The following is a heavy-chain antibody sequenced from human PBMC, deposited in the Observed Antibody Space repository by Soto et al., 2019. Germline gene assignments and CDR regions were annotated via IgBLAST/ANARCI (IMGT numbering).Heavy chain of an antibody. CDR3: ARGGQDFWSGPFDY. CDR1: GGSISNYY. J-gene: IGHJ4*02. V-gene: IGHV4-4*07. CDR2: IDTSGST. D-gene: IGHD3-3*01. Sequence: SETLSLTCTVSGGSISNYYCNWIRQPAGKGLEWIGRIDTSGSTNYNPSLKSRVTMSVDTSKQEFSLKLSSVTAADAALYYCARGGQDFWSGPFDYWGRGALVTVSS.